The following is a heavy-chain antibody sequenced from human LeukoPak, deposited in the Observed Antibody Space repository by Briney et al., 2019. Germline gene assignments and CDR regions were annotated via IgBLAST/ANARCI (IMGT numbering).Heavy chain of an antibody. J-gene: IGHJ4*02. V-gene: IGHV3-23*01. Sequence: GGSLRLSCAASGFTFSSYAMSWVRQVPGKGLEWVSVIGGIGGTTNYADSVKGRFTISRENSKNTLYLQMNSLRPGDTAVYYCAKHGTDYDFWSGQYYFDYWGQGTLVTVSS. D-gene: IGHD3-3*01. CDR3: AKHGTDYDFWSGQYYFDY. CDR1: GFTFSSYA. CDR2: IGGIGGTT.